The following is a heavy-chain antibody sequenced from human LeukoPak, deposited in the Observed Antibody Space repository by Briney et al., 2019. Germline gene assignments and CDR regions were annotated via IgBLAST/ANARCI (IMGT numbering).Heavy chain of an antibody. CDR2: ISGSGGST. Sequence: GGSLRLSCAASGFTLTSYAMNWVRQAPGKGLEWVSAISGSGGSTYYADSVKGRFTISKDNSKNTLYLQMNTLRAEDTAVYYCATRITLVRGVMLGGDYWGQGTLVTVFS. CDR1: GFTLTSYA. V-gene: IGHV3-23*01. D-gene: IGHD3-10*01. CDR3: ATRITLVRGVMLGGDY. J-gene: IGHJ4*02.